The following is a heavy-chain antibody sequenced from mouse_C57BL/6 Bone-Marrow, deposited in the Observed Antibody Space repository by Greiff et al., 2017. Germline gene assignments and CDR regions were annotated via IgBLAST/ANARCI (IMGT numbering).Heavy chain of an antibody. CDR3: TRDLYDGYYKGFDY. V-gene: IGHV5-9-1*02. CDR1: GFTFSSYA. D-gene: IGHD2-3*01. Sequence: EVKVVESGEGLVKPGGSLKLSCAASGFTFSSYAMSWVRQTPEKRLEWVAYISSGGDYIYYADTVKGRFTISRANARNTLYLQMSSLKSEDTAMYYCTRDLYDGYYKGFDYWGQGTTLTVSS. CDR2: ISSGGDYI. J-gene: IGHJ2*01.